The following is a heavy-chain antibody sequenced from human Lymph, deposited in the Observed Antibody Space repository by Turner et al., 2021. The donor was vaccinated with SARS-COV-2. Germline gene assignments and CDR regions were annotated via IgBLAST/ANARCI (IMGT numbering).Heavy chain of an antibody. CDR1: GYIFTTYW. Sequence: EVQLVQSGAGVKKPGESLKVSCKGSGYIFTTYWIGWVRQMPGKGLEMIVIIYPGDSDTRYSPSFQRQVTISADKSISTAYLQWSSLKASDTAMYYCARREWGGSLGHIDYWGQGTLVTVSS. CDR2: IYPGDSDT. CDR3: ARREWGGSLGHIDY. V-gene: IGHV5-51*01. J-gene: IGHJ4*02. D-gene: IGHD3-3*01.